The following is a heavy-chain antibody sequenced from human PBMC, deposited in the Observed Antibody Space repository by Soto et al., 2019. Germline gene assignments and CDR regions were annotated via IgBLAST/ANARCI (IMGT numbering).Heavy chain of an antibody. Sequence: GGPLRLSCAASGFSFVTYALTWLRQAPRHGLEWVSRLSGSGTSTYYADSVKGRFTISRDNSRDTLFLQMNSLTADDTAVYYCAKATTNGGWFNPFDSWGQGALVTVSS. D-gene: IGHD6-19*01. CDR2: LSGSGTST. J-gene: IGHJ4*02. CDR1: GFSFVTYA. CDR3: AKATTNGGWFNPFDS. V-gene: IGHV3-23*01.